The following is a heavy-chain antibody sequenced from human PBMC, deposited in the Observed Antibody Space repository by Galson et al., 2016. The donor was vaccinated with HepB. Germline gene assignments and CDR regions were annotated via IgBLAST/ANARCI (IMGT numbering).Heavy chain of an antibody. CDR3: ARDKGHCSGGNCYLYFDY. J-gene: IGHJ4*02. Sequence: SVKVSCKASGGAFSSYAISWVRQTPGLGFEWMGGIIPLSGTANYAQKFQGRVTIIADESTSTVYLEVSSLRSEDTAVYYCARDKGHCSGGNCYLYFDYWGQGTLVTVS. V-gene: IGHV1-69*13. CDR1: GGAFSSYA. CDR2: IIPLSGTA. D-gene: IGHD2-15*01.